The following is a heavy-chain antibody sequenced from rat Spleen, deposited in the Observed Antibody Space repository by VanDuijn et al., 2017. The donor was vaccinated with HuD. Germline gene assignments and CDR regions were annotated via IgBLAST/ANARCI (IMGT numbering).Heavy chain of an antibody. CDR1: DYSIPSSYT. V-gene: IGHV3-3*01. D-gene: IGHD1-10*01. J-gene: IGHJ3*01. CDR3: ARWNNYAAH. Sequence: EVRLQESGPGLVKPSQTLSLTCSVTDYSIPSSYTWNWIRKFPGNKLEWMGYIDGTGSTNYSPYLESRISITRDTSKNQFFLQVNSVTTEDTATYYCARWNNYAAHWGQGTLVTVSS. CDR2: IDGTGST.